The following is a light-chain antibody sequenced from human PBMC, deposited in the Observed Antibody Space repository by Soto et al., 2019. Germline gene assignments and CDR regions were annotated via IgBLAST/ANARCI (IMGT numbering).Light chain of an antibody. CDR3: QQSYSTPST. Sequence: DIQMTQSPSSLSASVGDRVTITCRASQSISNYLNWYQQKPGKAPNLLIYAASSVQSGVPSRFSGSGSGTDFTLTISSLHPEDFATYYCQQSYSTPSTFGGGTKVEIK. V-gene: IGKV1-39*01. CDR2: AAS. J-gene: IGKJ4*01. CDR1: QSISNY.